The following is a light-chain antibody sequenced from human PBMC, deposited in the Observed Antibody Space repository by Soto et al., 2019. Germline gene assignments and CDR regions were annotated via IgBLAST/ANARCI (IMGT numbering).Light chain of an antibody. Sequence: QSALTQPASVSGSPGQSITISCTGTSSDVGGYNYVSWYQQHPGKAPKTMIYEVSNRPSGVSDRFFGSKSGSTASLTISGLQAEDEADYYCSSYTSSTTLVFGTGTKL. CDR1: SSDVGGYNY. V-gene: IGLV2-14*01. J-gene: IGLJ1*01. CDR2: EVS. CDR3: SSYTSSTTLV.